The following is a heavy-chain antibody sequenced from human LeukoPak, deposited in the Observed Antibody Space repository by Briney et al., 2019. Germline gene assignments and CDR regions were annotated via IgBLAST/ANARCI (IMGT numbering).Heavy chain of an antibody. CDR2: IGGSGASI. D-gene: IGHD1-7*01. CDR1: GFTFSDYT. Sequence: GGSLRLSCAASGFTFSDYTMDWVRQAPGKGLEWVSSIGGSGASIYYADSVKGRFTISRDNAKNSLDLQMNSLRAEDTAVYYCARDRNWNYDYWGQGTLVTVSS. CDR3: ARDRNWNYDY. V-gene: IGHV3-21*01. J-gene: IGHJ4*02.